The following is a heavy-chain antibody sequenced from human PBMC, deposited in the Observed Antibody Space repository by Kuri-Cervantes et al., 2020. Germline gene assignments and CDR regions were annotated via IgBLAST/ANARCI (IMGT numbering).Heavy chain of an antibody. J-gene: IGHJ4*02. V-gene: IGHV1-8*01. D-gene: IGHD6-19*01. Sequence: ASVKVSCKASGYPFTAYDINWVRQATGQGLEWMGWMNPNTGRTGYARHFQGRVTMTRNTSISTAYLELSSLISVDTAMYYCARMYSSGWYVWGQGTLVTVSS. CDR2: MNPNTGRT. CDR3: ARMYSSGWYV. CDR1: GYPFTAYD.